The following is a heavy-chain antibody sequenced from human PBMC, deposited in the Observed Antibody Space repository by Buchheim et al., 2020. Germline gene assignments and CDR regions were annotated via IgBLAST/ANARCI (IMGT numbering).Heavy chain of an antibody. D-gene: IGHD5-12*01. J-gene: IGHJ6*02. Sequence: QVQLQESGPGLVKPSQTLSLTCTVSGGSISSGDYYWSWIRQPPGKGLEWIGYIYYSGSTYYNPSLKSRVTISVDTSKNQFSLKLSSVTAADTAVYYCAREGGGYSGYDERPLLGFDYYYGMDVWGQGTT. V-gene: IGHV4-30-4*01. CDR2: IYYSGST. CDR1: GGSISSGDYY. CDR3: AREGGGYSGYDERPLLGFDYYYGMDV.